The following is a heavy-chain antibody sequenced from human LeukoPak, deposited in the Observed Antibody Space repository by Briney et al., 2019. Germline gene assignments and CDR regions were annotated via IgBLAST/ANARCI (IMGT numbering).Heavy chain of an antibody. J-gene: IGHJ6*02. Sequence: ASVKVSCKASGYTFTSYYMHWVRPAPGQGLEWMGIINPSGGSTSYAQKFQGRVTMTRDTSTSTVYMELSSLRSEDTAVYYCAREGITGTLGMDVWGQGTTVTVSS. CDR2: INPSGGST. V-gene: IGHV1-46*01. CDR1: GYTFTSYY. CDR3: AREGITGTLGMDV. D-gene: IGHD1-7*01.